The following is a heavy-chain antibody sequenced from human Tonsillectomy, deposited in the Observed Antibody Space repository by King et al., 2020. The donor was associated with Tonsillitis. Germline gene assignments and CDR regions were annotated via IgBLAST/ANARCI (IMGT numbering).Heavy chain of an antibody. Sequence: EVQLVESGGGLVQPGGSLRLSCAASGFTFSDYWMHWVRQAPGKGLVWVSRINSDDSSTSYADSVKGRFTISRDNAKNTLYLQMNSLRAEDTAVYYCARSIAVAGTRWFDPWGQGTLVTVSS. D-gene: IGHD6-19*01. CDR1: GFTFSDYW. CDR3: ARSIAVAGTRWFDP. J-gene: IGHJ5*02. V-gene: IGHV3-74*01. CDR2: INSDDSST.